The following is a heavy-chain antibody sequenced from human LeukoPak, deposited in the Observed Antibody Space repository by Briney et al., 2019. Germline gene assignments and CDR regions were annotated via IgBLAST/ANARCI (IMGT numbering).Heavy chain of an antibody. Sequence: GGSLRLSCAASGFTFSDYYMSWIRQAPGKGLEWVSYISSSGSTIYYADSVKGRFTISRDNAKNSLYLQMNSLRAEDTAVYYCAREMGTGTTREDTFDYWGQGTLATVSS. V-gene: IGHV3-11*04. D-gene: IGHD1-7*01. J-gene: IGHJ4*02. CDR2: ISSSGSTI. CDR3: AREMGTGTTREDTFDY. CDR1: GFTFSDYY.